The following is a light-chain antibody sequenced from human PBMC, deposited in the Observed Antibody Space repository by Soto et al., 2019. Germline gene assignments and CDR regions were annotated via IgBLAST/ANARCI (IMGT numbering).Light chain of an antibody. CDR2: GAS. Sequence: EIVMTQSTATLSVSPGERDTLSCRASQSVSSNLAWYQQKPGQAPRLLIYGASTRATGIPARFSGGGSGTEFTLTISSLQSEDFAVYYCQKYNNWPPLTFGGWTKV. V-gene: IGKV3-15*01. CDR1: QSVSSN. J-gene: IGKJ4*01. CDR3: QKYNNWPPLT.